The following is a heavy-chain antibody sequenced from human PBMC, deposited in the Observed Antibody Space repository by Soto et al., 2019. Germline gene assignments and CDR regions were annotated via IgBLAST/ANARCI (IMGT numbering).Heavy chain of an antibody. J-gene: IGHJ6*02. CDR3: XXGRIXXVRGVPTGNRSYGMDV. Sequence: SETLSLTCAVYGGSFSGYYWSWIRQPPGKGLEWIGEINHSGSTNYNPSLKSRVTISVDXXXXXXXXXXXXXXXADTXXXXXXXGRIXXVRGVPTGNRSYGMDVWGQGTTVTVSS. CDR1: GGSFSGYY. V-gene: IGHV4-34*01. CDR2: INHSGST. D-gene: IGHD3-10*01.